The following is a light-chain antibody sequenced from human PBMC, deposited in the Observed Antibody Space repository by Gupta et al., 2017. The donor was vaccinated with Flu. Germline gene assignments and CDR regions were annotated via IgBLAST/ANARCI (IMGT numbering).Light chain of an antibody. CDR1: SSDVGAYNY. CDR2: DVT. Sequence: GMAVAISCTGTSSDVGAYNYVSWYQQHPGKAPKLIIYDVTKRPSGVPDRFTGSKSGNTASLTISGLQPEDEADYHCCSFGAASFFGGGTKLTV. J-gene: IGLJ2*01. CDR3: CSFGAASF. V-gene: IGLV2-11*03.